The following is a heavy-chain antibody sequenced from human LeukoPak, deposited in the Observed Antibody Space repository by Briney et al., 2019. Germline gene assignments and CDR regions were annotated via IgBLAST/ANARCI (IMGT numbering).Heavy chain of an antibody. CDR1: GDSTAGYS. Sequence: SETLSLTCSVSGDSTAGYSWGWIRQSPGRAPEWLAYVYRSGQSDYNSSLRGRVTVSLDRSKTQVSLRLRSLTAADTAVYYCASGKYYYDDSASVNRASRTAFHIWAQGTMVLVSS. CDR3: ASGKYYYDDSASVNRASRTAFHI. D-gene: IGHD3-22*01. CDR2: VYRSGQS. V-gene: IGHV4-59*12. J-gene: IGHJ3*02.